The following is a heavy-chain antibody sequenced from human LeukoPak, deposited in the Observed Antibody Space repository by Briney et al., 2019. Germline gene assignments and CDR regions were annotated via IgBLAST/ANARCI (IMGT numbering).Heavy chain of an antibody. V-gene: IGHV3-15*01. Sequence: AGGSLRLSCAASGFSFMNAWMIWVRQAPGKGLEWVGRIKSNADGGTPDYAAPARGRFTISRDDSKSTLYLQMNSLKTEDTAVYYCTTFYHEYSPYWGRGTLVTVSS. J-gene: IGHJ4*02. CDR2: IKSNADGGTP. CDR3: TTFYHEYSPY. CDR1: GFSFMNAW. D-gene: IGHD2/OR15-2a*01.